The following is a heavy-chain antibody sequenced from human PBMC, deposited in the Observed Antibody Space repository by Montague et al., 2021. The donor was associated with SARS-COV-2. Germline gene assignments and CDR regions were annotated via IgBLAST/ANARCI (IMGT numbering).Heavy chain of an antibody. CDR3: ARQRNDDVLDY. Sequence: LVKPTQTLTLTCTVSGFSLNNRLGVTWVRQPPGKGLEWLAYIYYRGSTSYNPSLMSRVTISVDTSKKQFSLKLSSVTAADTAVYYCARQRNDDVLDYWGQGTLVTVSS. J-gene: IGHJ4*02. D-gene: IGHD1-1*01. CDR2: IYYRGST. V-gene: IGHV4-59*08. CDR1: GFSLNNRL.